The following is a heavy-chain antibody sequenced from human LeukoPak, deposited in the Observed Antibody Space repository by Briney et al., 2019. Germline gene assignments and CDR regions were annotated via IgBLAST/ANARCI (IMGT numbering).Heavy chain of an antibody. V-gene: IGHV3-48*01. CDR2: ISSSSSTI. J-gene: IGHJ5*02. CDR1: GFTFSSYS. Sequence: AGGSPRLSCAASGFTFSSYSMNWVRQAPGKGLEWVSYISSSSSTIYYADSVKGRFTISRDNAKNSLYLQMNSLRAEDTAVYYCARDLRLKYYQGFDPWGRGTLVTVSS. CDR3: ARDLRLKYYQGFDP. D-gene: IGHD2-2*01.